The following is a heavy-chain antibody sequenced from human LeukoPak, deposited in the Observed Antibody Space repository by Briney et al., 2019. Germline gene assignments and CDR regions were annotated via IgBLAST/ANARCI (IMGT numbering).Heavy chain of an antibody. CDR3: ARCKDYYVSGSYYKTFDY. V-gene: IGHV4-39*07. Sequence: SETLSLTCTVSGDSISSSSYYWGWIRQPPGKGLEWIGSIPYSGGTYYNPPLKSRVTISVDTSKNQFSLKLSSVTAADTAVYYCARCKDYYVSGSYYKTFDYWGQGTLVTVSS. D-gene: IGHD3-10*01. CDR1: GDSISSSSYY. J-gene: IGHJ4*02. CDR2: IPYSGGT.